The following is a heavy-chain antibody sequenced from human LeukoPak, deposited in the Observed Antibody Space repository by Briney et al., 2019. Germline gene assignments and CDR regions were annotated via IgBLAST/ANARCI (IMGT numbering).Heavy chain of an antibody. CDR2: MYYSGST. J-gene: IGHJ4*02. V-gene: IGHV4-39*01. CDR1: GGSISSSGYY. D-gene: IGHD5-12*01. Sequence: SETLSLTCTVSGGSISSSGYYWGWIRQPPGKGLEWIGSMYYSGSTYYNPSLKSRVTISVDTSKNHFSLKLSSVTAADTAVYYCARHGVDIVATNYFDYWGQGTLVTVSS. CDR3: ARHGVDIVATNYFDY.